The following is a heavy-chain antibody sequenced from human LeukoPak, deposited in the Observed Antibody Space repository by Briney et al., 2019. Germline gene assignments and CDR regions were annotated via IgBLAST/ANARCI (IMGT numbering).Heavy chain of an antibody. CDR2: ISGSGST. CDR3: AREGRSSTPGY. J-gene: IGHJ4*02. V-gene: IGHV4-4*07. CDR1: GGSISGYY. Sequence: PSETLSLTCAVSGGSISGYYWSWIRQPAGKGLEWMGRISGSGSTDYYPSLKSRVTMSVDTSKNQFSLKLNSVTAADTAVYYCAREGRSSTPGYWGQGTLVTVSS. D-gene: IGHD2-15*01.